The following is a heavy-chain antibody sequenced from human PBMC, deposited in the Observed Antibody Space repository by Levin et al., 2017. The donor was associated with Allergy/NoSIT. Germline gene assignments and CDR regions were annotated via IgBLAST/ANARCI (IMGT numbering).Heavy chain of an antibody. CDR1: GFTFSSYG. CDR2: ISYDGSNK. CDR3: AKGSWFGELLSSSFDY. V-gene: IGHV3-30*18. Sequence: PGGSLRLSCAASGFTFSSYGMHWVRQAPGKGLEWVAVISYDGSNKYYADSVKGRFTISRDNSKNTLYLQMNSLRAEDTAVYYCAKGSWFGELLSSSFDYWGQGTLVTVSS. D-gene: IGHD3-10*01. J-gene: IGHJ4*02.